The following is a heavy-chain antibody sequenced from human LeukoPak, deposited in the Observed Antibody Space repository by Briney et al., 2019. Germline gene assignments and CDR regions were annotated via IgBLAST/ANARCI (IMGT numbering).Heavy chain of an antibody. Sequence: GGSLRLSCAASGFTFDDHAMHWVRQAPGKGLEWVSYITWNSGIKGYADSVKGRFTISRDNAKNSLILQMNSLRVEDTALYYCAKLGGAFDIWGQGTMVIVSS. D-gene: IGHD3-16*01. CDR1: GFTFDDHA. V-gene: IGHV3-9*01. CDR2: ITWNSGIK. CDR3: AKLGGAFDI. J-gene: IGHJ3*02.